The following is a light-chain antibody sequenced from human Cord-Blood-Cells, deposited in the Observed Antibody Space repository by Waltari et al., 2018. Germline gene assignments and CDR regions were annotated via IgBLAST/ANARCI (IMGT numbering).Light chain of an antibody. CDR2: WAS. V-gene: IGKV4-1*01. J-gene: IGKJ2*01. CDR3: QQYYSTPYT. CDR1: QSVLYSSNNKYY. Sequence: DIVMTQSPDFLAVSLVERALIHCKSSQSVLYSSNNKYYLAWYQHKPGQPPKLLIYWASTRESGVPDRFSGSGSGTDFTLTISSLQAEDVAVYYCQQYYSTPYTFGQGTKLEIK.